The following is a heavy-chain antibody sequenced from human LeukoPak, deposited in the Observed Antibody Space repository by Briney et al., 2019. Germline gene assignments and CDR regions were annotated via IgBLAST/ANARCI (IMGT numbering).Heavy chain of an antibody. V-gene: IGHV4-59*01. D-gene: IGHD4-17*01. Sequence: ETLSLTCTVSGGSINGYYWTWIRQPPGKGLEWIGYISDSGSTNHNPSLKSRVSMSVGSSNTDFSLRLNSVTAADTAVYYCARVFRGAVTSNWFDPWGQGTLVPVSS. CDR2: ISDSGST. J-gene: IGHJ5*02. CDR3: ARVFRGAVTSNWFDP. CDR1: GGSINGYY.